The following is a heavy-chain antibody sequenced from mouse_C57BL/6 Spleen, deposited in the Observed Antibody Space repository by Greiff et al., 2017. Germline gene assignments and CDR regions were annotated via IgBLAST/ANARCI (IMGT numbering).Heavy chain of an antibody. CDR2: IYPGDGDT. CDR1: GYAFSSSW. D-gene: IGHD1-1*01. Sequence: VKLQESGPELVKPGASVKISCKASGYAFSSSWMNWVKQRPGKGLEWIGRIYPGDGDTNYNGKFKGKATLTAYKSSSSAYMQLSSLTSEDSAVXFCARSYGSSHWYFDVWGTGTTVTVSS. V-gene: IGHV1-82*01. CDR3: ARSYGSSHWYFDV. J-gene: IGHJ1*03.